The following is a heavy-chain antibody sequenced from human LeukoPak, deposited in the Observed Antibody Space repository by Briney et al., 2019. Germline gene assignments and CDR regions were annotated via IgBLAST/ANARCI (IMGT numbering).Heavy chain of an antibody. CDR2: INPNSGGT. J-gene: IGHJ5*02. D-gene: IGHD3-22*01. Sequence: ASVKVSCKASGYTFTGYYMHWVRQAPGQGLEWMGRINPNSGGTNYAQKFQGRVTMTRDTSISTAYMELSRLRSDDTAVYYGARDWYYYDSSGYSNWFDPWGQGTLVTVSS. V-gene: IGHV1-2*06. CDR3: ARDWYYYDSSGYSNWFDP. CDR1: GYTFTGYY.